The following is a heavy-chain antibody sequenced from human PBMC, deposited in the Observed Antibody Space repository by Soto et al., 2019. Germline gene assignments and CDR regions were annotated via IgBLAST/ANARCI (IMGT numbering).Heavy chain of an antibody. Sequence: QVQLVQSGAEVKKPGSSVKVSCKAAGGTFSSYAISWVLQAPVQGLEWMGGIIPIFGTANYAQKFQGRFTVTADESTSTAYMELSSLRSEDTAVYYCARGRGAEGAFDIWGQGPMVTVSS. CDR3: ARGRGAEGAFDI. J-gene: IGHJ3*02. D-gene: IGHD3-10*01. V-gene: IGHV1-69*12. CDR1: GGTFSSYA. CDR2: IIPIFGTA.